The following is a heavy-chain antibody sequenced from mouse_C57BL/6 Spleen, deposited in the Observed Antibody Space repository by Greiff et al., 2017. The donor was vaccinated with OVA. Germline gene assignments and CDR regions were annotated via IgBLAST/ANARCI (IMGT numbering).Heavy chain of an antibody. CDR3: ARESWDVFAY. CDR2: IDPSDSET. D-gene: IGHD4-1*01. CDR1: GYTFTSYW. Sequence: QVQLQQPGAELVRPGSSVKLSCKASGYTFTSYWMHWVKQRPIQGLEWIGNIDPSDSETHYNQKFKDKATLTVDKSSSTAYMQLSSLTSEDSEVYYCARESWDVFAYWGQGTLVTVSA. J-gene: IGHJ3*01. V-gene: IGHV1-52*01.